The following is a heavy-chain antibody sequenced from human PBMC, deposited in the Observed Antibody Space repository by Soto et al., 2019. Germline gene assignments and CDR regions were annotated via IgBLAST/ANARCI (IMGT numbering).Heavy chain of an antibody. CDR1: GGSISSGGYY. D-gene: IGHD4-17*01. CDR2: IYYSGST. CDR3: ARDRGEAYYYYYGMDV. Sequence: QVQLQESGPGLVKPSQTLSLTCTVSGGSISSGGYYWSWIRQHPGKGLEWVGYIYYSGSTYYNPSLKSRVTISVDPSKNQFSLKLSSVTAADTAVYYCARDRGEAYYYYYGMDVWGQGTTVTVSS. J-gene: IGHJ6*02. V-gene: IGHV4-31*03.